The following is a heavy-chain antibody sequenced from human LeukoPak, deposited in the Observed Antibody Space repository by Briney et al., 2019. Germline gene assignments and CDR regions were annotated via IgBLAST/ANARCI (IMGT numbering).Heavy chain of an antibody. CDR1: GGSISSGGYY. J-gene: IGHJ4*02. Sequence: NASETLSLTCTVSGGSISSGGYYWSWIRQHPGKGLEWIGYIYYSGSTYYNPSLKSRVTISVDTSKNQFSLKLSSVTAADTAVYYCARDAGPDYYGPGSLDYWGQGTLVTVSS. CDR3: ARDAGPDYYGPGSLDY. D-gene: IGHD3-10*01. CDR2: IYYSGST. V-gene: IGHV4-31*03.